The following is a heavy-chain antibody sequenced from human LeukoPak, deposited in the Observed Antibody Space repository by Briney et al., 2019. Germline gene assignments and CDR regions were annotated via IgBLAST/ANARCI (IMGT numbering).Heavy chain of an antibody. D-gene: IGHD2-15*01. V-gene: IGHV3-30*03. CDR3: ACYGIAPPY. Sequence: GGSLRLSCATSGFIFNTFGFHWVRQAPGEGLEWVAVISFDGKNTYYADSVKGRFTISRDNSKNTVYLQMNSLRTEDTAVYYCACYGIAPPYWGQGTLVTVSS. J-gene: IGHJ4*02. CDR2: ISFDGKNT. CDR1: GFIFNTFG.